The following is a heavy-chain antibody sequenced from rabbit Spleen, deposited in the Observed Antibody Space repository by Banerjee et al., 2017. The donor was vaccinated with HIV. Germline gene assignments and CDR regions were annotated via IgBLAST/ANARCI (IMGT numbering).Heavy chain of an antibody. CDR2: IEAGSSGFT. CDR1: GVSFSGSSY. V-gene: IGHV1S45*01. CDR3: ARDTSSSFSSYGMDL. Sequence: QEQLKETGGGLVQPGASLTLTCIASGVSFSGSSYMCWVRQAPGKGLEWIACIEAGSSGFTYFATWAKGRFTISKTSSTTVTLQMTSLTAADTATYFCARDTSSSFSSYGMDLWGPGTLVTVS. J-gene: IGHJ6*01. D-gene: IGHD1-1*01.